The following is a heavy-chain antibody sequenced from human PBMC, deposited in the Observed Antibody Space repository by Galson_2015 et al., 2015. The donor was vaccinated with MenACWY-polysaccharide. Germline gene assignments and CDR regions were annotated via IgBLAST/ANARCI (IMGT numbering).Heavy chain of an antibody. CDR3: AHVMITFGGVIGDDAFDV. V-gene: IGHV2-5*02. J-gene: IGHJ3*01. CDR2: IYWDGDN. Sequence: PALVKPTQHLTLTCTFSGFSLLTKGVGVNWIRQPPGKALEWLAVIYWDGDNRYSPSLRSRLTVTKDTSKNQVALTMTNMDLVDTATYYCAHVMITFGGVIGDDAFDVWGPGTMVTVSS. CDR1: GFSLLTKGVG. D-gene: IGHD3-16*01.